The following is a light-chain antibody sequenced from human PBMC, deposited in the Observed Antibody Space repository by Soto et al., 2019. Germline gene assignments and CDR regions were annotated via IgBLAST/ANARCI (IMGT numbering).Light chain of an antibody. CDR2: KAS. CDR3: QHYNSYSEA. Sequence: DIQITQSPSTLSGSVGDRVTITCRASQTISSWLAWYQQKPGKAPKLLIYKASTLKSGVPSRFSGSGSGTEFTLTISSLQPDDFATYYGQHYNSYSEAFGQGTKVDI. J-gene: IGKJ1*01. CDR1: QTISSW. V-gene: IGKV1-5*03.